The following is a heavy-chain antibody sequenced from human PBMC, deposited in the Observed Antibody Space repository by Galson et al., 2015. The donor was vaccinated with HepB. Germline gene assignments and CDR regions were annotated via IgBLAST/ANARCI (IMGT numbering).Heavy chain of an antibody. D-gene: IGHD2-15*01. J-gene: IGHJ5*02. Sequence: TLSLTCAVSGGSISSGGYSWSWIRQPPGKGLAWIGYTHQSGTTSYNPSLKSRVTISVDRSKNQFSLRVNSVTAADTAVYFCARGRRCGGDSCFSGRWFEAWGQETLVSVSS. CDR3: ARGRRCGGDSCFSGRWFEA. V-gene: IGHV4-30-2*01. CDR2: THQSGTT. CDR1: GGSISSGGYS.